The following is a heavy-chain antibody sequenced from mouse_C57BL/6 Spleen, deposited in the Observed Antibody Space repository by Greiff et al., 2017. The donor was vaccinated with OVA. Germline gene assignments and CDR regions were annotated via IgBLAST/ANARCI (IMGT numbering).Heavy chain of an antibody. CDR3: AREGVWYYAMDY. CDR2: IYPGDGDT. D-gene: IGHD2-10*02. V-gene: IGHV1-82*01. CDR1: GYAFSSSW. J-gene: IGHJ4*01. Sequence: VQGVESGPELVKPGASVKISCKASGYAFSSSWMNWVKQRPGKGLEWIGRIYPGDGDTNYNGKFKGKATLTADKSSSTAYMQLSSLTSEDSAVYFCAREGVWYYAMDYWGQGTSVTVSS.